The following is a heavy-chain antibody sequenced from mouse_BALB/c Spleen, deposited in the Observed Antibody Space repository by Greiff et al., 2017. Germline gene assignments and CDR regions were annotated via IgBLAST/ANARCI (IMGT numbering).Heavy chain of an antibody. V-gene: IGHV1-15*01. D-gene: IGHD2-2*01. CDR2: IDPETGGT. CDR1: GYTFTDYE. CDR3: TRRWGYDHYAMDY. Sequence: QVQLQQSGAELVRPGASVTLSCKASGYTFTDYEMHWVKQTPVHGLEWIGAIDPETGGTAYNQKFKGKATLTAYKSSSTAYMELRSLTSEDSAVYYCTRRWGYDHYAMDYWGQGTSVTVSS. J-gene: IGHJ4*01.